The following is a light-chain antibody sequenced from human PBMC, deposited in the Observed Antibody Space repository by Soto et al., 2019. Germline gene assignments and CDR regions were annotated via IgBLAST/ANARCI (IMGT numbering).Light chain of an antibody. CDR3: ETWDINTQV. V-gene: IGLV4-60*02. CDR2: LEGSGSY. CDR1: SGHSSYI. Sequence: QPVLTQSSSASASLGSSVKLTCTLSSGHSSYIIAWHQQQPGKAHRYLMKLEGSGSYNKGSGVPDRFSGSSSGADRYLTISNLQFEDEADYYCETWDINTQVFGGGTKLTVL. J-gene: IGLJ2*01.